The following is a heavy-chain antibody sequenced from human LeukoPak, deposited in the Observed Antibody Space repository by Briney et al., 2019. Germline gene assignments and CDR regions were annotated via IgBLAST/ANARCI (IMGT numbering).Heavy chain of an antibody. J-gene: IGHJ4*02. CDR3: ARGEGDGYHPFDY. D-gene: IGHD5-24*01. CDR1: GGSISTYY. Sequence: KSSETLSLTCTVSGGSISTYYWSWIRQPPGKGLEWIGSIYYSGSTNYNPSLKSRLTISVDASKNQFSLKLNSVTVADTAVYYCARGEGDGYHPFDYWGQGTLVTVSS. V-gene: IGHV4-59*01. CDR2: IYYSGST.